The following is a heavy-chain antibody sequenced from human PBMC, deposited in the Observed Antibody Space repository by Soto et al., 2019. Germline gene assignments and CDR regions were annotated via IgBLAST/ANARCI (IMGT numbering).Heavy chain of an antibody. D-gene: IGHD7-27*01. J-gene: IGHJ5*01. V-gene: IGHV4-30-4*01. CDR1: GDSISNLDYF. CDR3: ARGRYCLTGRCFPNWFDS. Sequence: SETLSLTCSVSGDSISNLDYFWAWIRQPLGQALEYIGYIYKSATTYYNPSFESRVAISVDTSKSQLSLNVTSVTAADTAVYFCARGRYCLTGRCFPNWFDSWGQGALVTVSS. CDR2: IYKSATT.